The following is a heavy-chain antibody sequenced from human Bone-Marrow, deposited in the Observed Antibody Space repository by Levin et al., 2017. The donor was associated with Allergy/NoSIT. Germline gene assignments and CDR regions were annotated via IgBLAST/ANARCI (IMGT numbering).Heavy chain of an antibody. V-gene: IGHV3-9*01. D-gene: IGHD5-24*01. CDR1: GFNVDDYA. Sequence: TGGSLRLSCAVSGFNVDDYAMHWVRQAPGKGLEWVSGITWNRGKKDYADSVKGRFTISRDNAKNSLYLQMNSLRTEDTALYYCPKDISGDGSNFDHWGQGTLVTVSS. CDR3: PKDISGDGSNFDH. CDR2: ITWNRGKK. J-gene: IGHJ4*02.